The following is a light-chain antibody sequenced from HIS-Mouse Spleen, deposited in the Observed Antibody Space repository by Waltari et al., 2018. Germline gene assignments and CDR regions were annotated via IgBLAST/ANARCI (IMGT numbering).Light chain of an antibody. CDR3: YSTDSSGNHRV. J-gene: IGLJ2*01. CDR2: EDS. Sequence: SYELTQPPSVSVSPGQTTRITCSGDALPTKQAYWYQQTSGKAPVLVIYEDSKRPSGIPERFSGSSSGTMATLTISGAQVEDEADYYCYSTDSSGNHRVFGGGTKLTVL. V-gene: IGLV3-10*01. CDR1: ALPTKQ.